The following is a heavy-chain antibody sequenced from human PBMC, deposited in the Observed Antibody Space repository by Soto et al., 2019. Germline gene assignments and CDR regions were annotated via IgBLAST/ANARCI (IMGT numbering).Heavy chain of an antibody. J-gene: IGHJ6*02. CDR3: ARGAKNVYAMDV. D-gene: IGHD1-1*01. CDR2: IKFDGSST. Sequence: PGVSLRLSCAASGFAFSTYWMHWVRQAPGKGLLWVSRIKFDGSSTYYGDSVKGRFTISRDDAKNTLFLQMNGLRVDDTAVYYCARGAKNVYAMDVLGQGTTVTVSS. V-gene: IGHV3-74*01. CDR1: GFAFSTYW.